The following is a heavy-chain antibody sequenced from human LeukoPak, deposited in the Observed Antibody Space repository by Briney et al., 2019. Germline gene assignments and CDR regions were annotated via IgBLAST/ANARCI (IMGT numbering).Heavy chain of an antibody. D-gene: IGHD6-13*01. V-gene: IGHV3-23*01. Sequence: GGSLRLSCAASGFTFSSYAMSWVRQAPGKGLEWVSAISGSGGSTSYADSVKGRFTISRDNSKNTLYLQMNSLRAEDTAVYYCAKDLRKQLAYFDYWGQGTLVTVSS. CDR3: AKDLRKQLAYFDY. J-gene: IGHJ4*02. CDR1: GFTFSSYA. CDR2: ISGSGGST.